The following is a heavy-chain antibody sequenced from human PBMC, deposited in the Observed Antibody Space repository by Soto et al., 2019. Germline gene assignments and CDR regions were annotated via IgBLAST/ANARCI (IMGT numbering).Heavy chain of an antibody. J-gene: IGHJ4*02. D-gene: IGHD1-7*01. CDR2: IWYDGSNK. Sequence: QKYLVESGGGVVQPGGSLRLSCVASGSIFSGYGMHWVRQAPGKGLEWVAVIWYDGSNKYYADSVKGRFTSSRDNSKNMLYLQMDSLRAEDTAVYYCARGGIGGTVFRGFCDYWGQGTLVTVSS. CDR3: ARGGIGGTVFRGFCDY. CDR1: GSIFSGYG. V-gene: IGHV3-33*01.